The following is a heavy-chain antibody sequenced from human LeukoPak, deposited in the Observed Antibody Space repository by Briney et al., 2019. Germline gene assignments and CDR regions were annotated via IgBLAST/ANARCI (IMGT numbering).Heavy chain of an antibody. J-gene: IGHJ1*01. CDR1: GLTFSNYA. Sequence: PGGSLRLSCAASGLTFSNYAMSWVRQAPGKGLEWVSTISGSGHYTYYADSVKGRFTISRDNSKNTLYLQMNSLRAEDTAVYFCARQQQQLWYDWGQGTLVTVSS. CDR3: ARQQQQLWYD. D-gene: IGHD5-18*01. V-gene: IGHV3-23*01. CDR2: ISGSGHYT.